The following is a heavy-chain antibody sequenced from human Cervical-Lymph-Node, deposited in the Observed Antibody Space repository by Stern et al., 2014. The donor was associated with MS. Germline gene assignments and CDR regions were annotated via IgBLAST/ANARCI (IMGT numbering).Heavy chain of an antibody. V-gene: IGHV2-70*01. CDR3: VRAREGYYFDY. CDR2: RDWDGDK. Sequence: QVTLKESGPALVKPTQTLTLTCTFSGFSLSTTGMCLSWIRQPPGQAMEWLALRDWDGDKYYSTALKTRLTISKDTSKNQVVLTMTNMAPLDTATYFWVRAREGYYFDYWGQGIPVTVSS. D-gene: IGHD2-21*01. J-gene: IGHJ4*02. CDR1: GFSLSTTGMC.